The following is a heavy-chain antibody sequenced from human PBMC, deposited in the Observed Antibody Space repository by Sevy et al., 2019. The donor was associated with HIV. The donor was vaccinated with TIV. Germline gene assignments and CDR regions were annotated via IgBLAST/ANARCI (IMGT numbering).Heavy chain of an antibody. V-gene: IGHV3-30*02. CDR2: IRYDGSNK. CDR3: ASGPSNYYDSSGYYYNFDY. J-gene: IGHJ4*02. Sequence: GGSLRLSCAASGFTFSSYGMHWVRQAPGKGLEWVAFIRYDGSNKYYADSVKGRFTISRDNSKNTLYLQMNSLRAEDTAVYYCASGPSNYYDSSGYYYNFDYWCQGTLVTVSS. D-gene: IGHD3-22*01. CDR1: GFTFSSYG.